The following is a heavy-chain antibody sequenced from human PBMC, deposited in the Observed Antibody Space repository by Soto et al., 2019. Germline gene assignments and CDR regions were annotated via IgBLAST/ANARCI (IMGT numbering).Heavy chain of an antibody. Sequence: GGSVRLSCSASPFTIISYSVNCRRQAPGNGLGWVSYIISSGSTIYYVDSVDGRFTISRDNAKNSLSLQINSLTDEDTAGHHGASRRVATGFDYGGKRIIVTVS. V-gene: IGHV3-48*02. J-gene: IGHJ4*01. D-gene: IGHD5-12*01. CDR2: IISSGSTI. CDR3: ASRRVATGFDY. CDR1: PFTIISYS.